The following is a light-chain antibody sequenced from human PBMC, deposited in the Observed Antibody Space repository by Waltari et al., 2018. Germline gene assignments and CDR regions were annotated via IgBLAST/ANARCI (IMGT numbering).Light chain of an antibody. Sequence: DIQMTQSPSSVSASVGDRVTIACRASQSISTWLAWYQQKPGKAPKPLIYSASSLQSGAPSRFSGSGSGTDFTLTISSLQPEDSAIYFCQQAGSLPGFGPGTKLDIK. J-gene: IGKJ3*01. CDR3: QQAGSLPG. CDR1: QSISTW. V-gene: IGKV1-12*01. CDR2: SAS.